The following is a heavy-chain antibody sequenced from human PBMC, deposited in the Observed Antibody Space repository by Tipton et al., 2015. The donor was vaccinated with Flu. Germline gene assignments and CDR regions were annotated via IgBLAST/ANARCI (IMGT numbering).Heavy chain of an antibody. Sequence: TLSLTCSVSGDSIGSDYYWAWIRQPPGKGLEWIGYMYYSGSTKYNPSLKSRVTISIDTSKNQFSLKLTSVTAADTAVYYCARDLKWSSAYYNPFGYWGQGILVTVSS. CDR2: MYYSGST. CDR1: GDSIGSDYY. CDR3: ARDLKWSSAYYNPFGY. D-gene: IGHD3-22*01. J-gene: IGHJ4*02. V-gene: IGHV4-61*01.